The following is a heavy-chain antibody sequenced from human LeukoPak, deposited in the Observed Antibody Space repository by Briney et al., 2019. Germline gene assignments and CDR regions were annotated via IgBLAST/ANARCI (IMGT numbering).Heavy chain of an antibody. V-gene: IGHV1-46*01. J-gene: IGHJ4*02. CDR2: INPSGGST. Sequence: ASVKVSCKASGYTFTSYYMHWVRQAPGQGLEWMGIINPSGGSTSYAQKFQGRVTMTRDRSTSTVYMELSSLRFEDTAVYYCARLGAAAVDYWRQGTLVTVSS. CDR3: ARLGAAAVDY. CDR1: GYTFTSYY. D-gene: IGHD6-13*01.